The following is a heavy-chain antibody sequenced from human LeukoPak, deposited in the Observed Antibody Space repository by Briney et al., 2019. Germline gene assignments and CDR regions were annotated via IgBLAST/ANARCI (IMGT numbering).Heavy chain of an antibody. D-gene: IGHD3-3*01. J-gene: IGHJ4*02. V-gene: IGHV1-18*01. Sequence: ASVKVSCKASGYTFTSYDINWVRQATGQGLEWMGWISAYNGNTNYAQKLQGRVTMTTDTSTSTAYMELRSLRSDDTAVYYCAKDRLSALYDFWVGYYGGDAYWGKEPLVTVSS. CDR2: ISAYNGNT. CDR3: AKDRLSALYDFWVGYYGGDAY. CDR1: GYTFTSYD.